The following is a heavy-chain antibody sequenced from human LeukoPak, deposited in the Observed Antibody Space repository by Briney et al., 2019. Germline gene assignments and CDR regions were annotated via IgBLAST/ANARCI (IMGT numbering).Heavy chain of an antibody. CDR3: ARVLGSS. CDR1: GFTFSSYG. CDR2: ISYDGSNK. V-gene: IGHV3-30*03. D-gene: IGHD1-26*01. Sequence: GGSLRLSCAASGFTFSSYGMHWVRQAPGKGLEWVAVISYDGSNKYYADSVKGRFTISRDNSKNTLYLQMNSLRAEDTAVYYCARVLGSSWGQGTLVTVSS. J-gene: IGHJ4*02.